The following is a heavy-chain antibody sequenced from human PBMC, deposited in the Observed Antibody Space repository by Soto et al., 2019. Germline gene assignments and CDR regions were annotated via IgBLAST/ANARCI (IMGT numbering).Heavy chain of an antibody. J-gene: IGHJ4*02. CDR2: IYYSGST. V-gene: IGHV4-31*03. CDR1: GGSISSGGYY. Sequence: PSETLSLTCTVSGGSISSGGYYWSWIRQHPGKGLEWIGYIYYSGSTYYNPSLKSRVTISVDTSKNQFSLKLSSVTAADTAVYYCARDSAPGFDYWGQGTLVTVSS. CDR3: ARDSAPGFDY.